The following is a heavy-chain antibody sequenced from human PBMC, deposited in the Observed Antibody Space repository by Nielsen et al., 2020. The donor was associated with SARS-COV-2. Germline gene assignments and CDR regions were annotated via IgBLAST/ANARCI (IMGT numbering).Heavy chain of an antibody. CDR1: GFTFSSYG. J-gene: IGHJ4*02. CDR3: AKPQDTAMVTFDY. Sequence: GESLKISCAASGFTFSSYGMHWVRQAPGKGLEWVAVISYDGSNKYYADSVKGRFTISRDNSKNTLYLQMNSLRAEDTAVYYCAKPQDTAMVTFDYWGQGTLVTVSS. D-gene: IGHD5-18*01. V-gene: IGHV3-30*18. CDR2: ISYDGSNK.